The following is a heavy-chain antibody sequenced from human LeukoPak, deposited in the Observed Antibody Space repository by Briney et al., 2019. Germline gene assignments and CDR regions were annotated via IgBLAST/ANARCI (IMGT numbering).Heavy chain of an antibody. CDR3: ARDHNYAFDN. D-gene: IGHD1-1*01. J-gene: IGHJ4*02. CDR1: RFTFSDYS. CDR2: VGIDSGNT. V-gene: IGHV3-48*01. Sequence: GGSLRLSCAASRFTFSDYSMNWVRQAPGKGLEWISWVGIDSGNTKYADSVKGRFTISGEKAKNSLYLQMSSLRVEDTAVYYCARDHNYAFDNWGQGTLVTVSS.